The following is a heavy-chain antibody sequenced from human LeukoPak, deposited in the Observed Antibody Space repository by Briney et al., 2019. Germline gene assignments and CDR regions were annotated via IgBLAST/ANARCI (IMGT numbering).Heavy chain of an antibody. Sequence: NPSETLSLTCAVSEMSFSAYYWNWIRQSPGKGLEWIGEINYGGSTKYTPSLEGRGTMLIDTSKNQFSLKLTSVTAADTAVYYCARGFPPGSGSRGSHAFDVWGQGTMVTVSS. V-gene: IGHV4-34*01. CDR3: ARGFPPGSGSRGSHAFDV. CDR2: INYGGST. CDR1: EMSFSAYY. D-gene: IGHD6-19*01. J-gene: IGHJ3*01.